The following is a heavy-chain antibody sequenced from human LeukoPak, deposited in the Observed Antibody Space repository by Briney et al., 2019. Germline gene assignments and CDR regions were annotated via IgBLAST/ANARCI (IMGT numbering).Heavy chain of an antibody. V-gene: IGHV1-2*02. CDR1: GYTFTGYY. CDR3: ARELSSWYPHFDY. D-gene: IGHD6-13*01. CDR2: INPNSGGT. Sequence: ASVKVSCKASGYTFTGYYMHWVRQAPGQGLEWMGWINPNSGGTNYAQKFQGRVTMTRDTSIITAYMELSRLRSDDTAVYYCARELSSWYPHFDYWGQGTLVTVSS. J-gene: IGHJ4*02.